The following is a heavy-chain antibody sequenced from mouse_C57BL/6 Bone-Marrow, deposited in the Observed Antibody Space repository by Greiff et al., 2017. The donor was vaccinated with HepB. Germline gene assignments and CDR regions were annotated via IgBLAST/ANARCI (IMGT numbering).Heavy chain of an antibody. D-gene: IGHD2-1*01. CDR1: GYSFTDYN. CDR2: INPNYGTT. J-gene: IGHJ4*01. V-gene: IGHV1-39*01. Sequence: VQLQQSGPELVKPGASVKISCKASGYSFTDYNMNWVKQSNGKSLEWIGVINPNYGTTSYNQKFKGKATLTVDQSSSTAYMQLNSLTSEDAAVYYCARPIYYGNYVAMDYWGQGTSVTVSS. CDR3: ARPIYYGNYVAMDY.